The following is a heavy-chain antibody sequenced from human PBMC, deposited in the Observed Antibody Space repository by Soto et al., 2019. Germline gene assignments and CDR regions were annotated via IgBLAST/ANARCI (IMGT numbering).Heavy chain of an antibody. D-gene: IGHD5-12*01. V-gene: IGHV1-18*01. CDR2: ISAYNGNT. J-gene: IGHJ4*02. CDR1: GYTFIDYG. CDR3: VREEESRIGYISLAY. Sequence: ASVKVSCKASGYTFIDYGISWVRQAPGQGPEWMGWISAYNGNTNYAQKVQGRVTMTTDTPTRTAYMELRSLRSDDTAVYYCVREEESRIGYISLAYWGQGALVPVSS.